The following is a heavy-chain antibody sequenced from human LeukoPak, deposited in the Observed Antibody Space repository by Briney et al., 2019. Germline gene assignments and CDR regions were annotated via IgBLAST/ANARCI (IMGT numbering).Heavy chain of an antibody. CDR1: GDSISRNNW. D-gene: IGHD2-8*02. CDR2: IHPSGST. CDR3: AREIPVFYASTLDS. J-gene: IGHJ4*02. V-gene: IGHV4-4*02. Sequence: SETLSLTCAVSGDSISRNNWWHWVRQTPGKGLEWIGEIHPSGSTYYNPSLKSRVTISVDTSKNHFSLKVNSVTAADTAVYYCAREIPVFYASTLDSWGQGLLVTVSS.